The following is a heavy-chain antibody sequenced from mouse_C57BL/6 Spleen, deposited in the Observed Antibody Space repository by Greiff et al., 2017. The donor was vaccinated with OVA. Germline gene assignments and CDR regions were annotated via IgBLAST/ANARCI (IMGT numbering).Heavy chain of an antibody. CDR3: ARAGTTVWYFDV. D-gene: IGHD1-1*01. CDR1: GYTFTSYW. V-gene: IGHV1-52*01. J-gene: IGHJ1*03. CDR2: IDPSDSET. Sequence: QVQLQQPGAELVRPGSSVKLSCKASGYTFTSYWMHWVKQRPIQGLEWIGNIDPSDSETHYNQKFKDKATLTVDKSSSTAYMQLSSLTSEDAAVYYCARAGTTVWYFDVWGTGTTVTVSS.